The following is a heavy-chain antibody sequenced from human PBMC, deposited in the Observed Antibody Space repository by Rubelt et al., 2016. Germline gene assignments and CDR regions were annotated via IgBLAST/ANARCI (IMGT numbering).Heavy chain of an antibody. V-gene: IGHV3-48*04. J-gene: IGHJ4*02. CDR2: ISSSSSTI. D-gene: IGHD1-26*01. CDR3: VRDSSGSHFDY. Sequence: QAPGKGLEWVSYISSSSSTIYYADSVKGRFTISRDNAKNSLYLQMNSLRAEDTAVYYCVRDSSGSHFDYWGQGTLVTVSS.